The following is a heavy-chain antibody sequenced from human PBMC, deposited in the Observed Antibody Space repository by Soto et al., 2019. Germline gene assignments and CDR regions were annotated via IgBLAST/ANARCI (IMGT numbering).Heavy chain of an antibody. V-gene: IGHV4-59*01. CDR3: ARYSNRDYFDY. D-gene: IGHD4-4*01. CDR2: IYYSGST. Sequence: LPETLSHTGTASGGSISGDYWSWIRQPPGKGLEWIGYIYYSGSTNYNPSLKSRVTISVDTSKNQFSLKLSSVTAADTAVYYCARYSNRDYFDYWGQGTLVTVSS. J-gene: IGHJ4*02. CDR1: GGSISGDY.